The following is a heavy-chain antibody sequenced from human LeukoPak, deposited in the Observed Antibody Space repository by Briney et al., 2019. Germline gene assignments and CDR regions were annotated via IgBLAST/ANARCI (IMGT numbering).Heavy chain of an antibody. CDR2: ITASGTAM. CDR1: GFTFSSYS. J-gene: IGHJ4*02. V-gene: IGHV3-48*02. D-gene: IGHD1-26*01. CDR3: ASSGSYRFDY. Sequence: PGGSLRLSCAASGFTFSSYSMNWVRQAPGKGLEWVSHITASGTAMFYADSVKGRFTSSRDNAKNSLYLQMNSLRDEDTAVYYCASSGSYRFDYWGQGPLVTVSS.